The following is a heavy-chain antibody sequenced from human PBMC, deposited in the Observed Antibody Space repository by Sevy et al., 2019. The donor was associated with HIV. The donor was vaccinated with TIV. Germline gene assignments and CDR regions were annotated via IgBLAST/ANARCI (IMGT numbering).Heavy chain of an antibody. J-gene: IGHJ4*02. CDR1: GFAFYDYS. Sequence: GGSLRRSCAASGFAFYDYSMSWIRQAPGKGLEWVATLSFGCGKINYANSVKGRFTISRDNSKNSFYLQMDSLRVEDTALYYCAREGCTRPHDYWGQGTRVTVSS. CDR3: AREGCTRPHDY. D-gene: IGHD2-8*01. CDR2: LSFGCGKI. V-gene: IGHV3-23*01.